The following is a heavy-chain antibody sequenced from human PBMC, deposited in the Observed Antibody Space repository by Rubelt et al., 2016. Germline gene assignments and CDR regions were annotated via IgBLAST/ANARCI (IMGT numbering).Heavy chain of an antibody. CDR2: IKRDGSEK. D-gene: IGHD2-15*01. J-gene: IGHJ4*02. CDR1: GFMFSSYW. CDR3: ASGRSFDY. V-gene: IGHV3-7*01. Sequence: EVQLVESGGGLVQPGGSLRLSCAASGFMFSSYWMTWVRQAPGKGLERVANIKRDGSEKYYVDSVKGRFTISRDNGKNALYLQMNRRRADDTAVYYCASGRSFDYWGQGTLVTVSS.